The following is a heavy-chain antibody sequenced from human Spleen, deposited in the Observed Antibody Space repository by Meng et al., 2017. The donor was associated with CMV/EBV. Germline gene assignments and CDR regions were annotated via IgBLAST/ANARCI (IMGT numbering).Heavy chain of an antibody. Sequence: SETLSLTCTVSGGSISSYYWSWFRQPPGKGLEYIGYIYYSGSTNYHPSLKSRPTISVDTSKNQVSLKLTSVTAADTAVYYCARALSGYSGGDDAFDIWGQGTMVTVSS. CDR1: GGSISSYY. CDR2: IYYSGST. CDR3: ARALSGYSGGDDAFDI. V-gene: IGHV4-59*01. J-gene: IGHJ3*02. D-gene: IGHD5-12*01.